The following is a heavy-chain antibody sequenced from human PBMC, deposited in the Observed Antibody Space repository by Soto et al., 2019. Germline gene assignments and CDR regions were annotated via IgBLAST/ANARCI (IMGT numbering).Heavy chain of an antibody. J-gene: IGHJ4*02. V-gene: IGHV3-33*01. Sequence: QVQLVESGGGVVQPGRSLRLSCAASGFTFSSYGMHWVRQAPGKGLEWVAVKWYDGSNKYYADSVKGRFTISRDNSKNPLYLQLNSVRAEDKSVDYCARCASGRVSPKDYWGQGTLVTVSS. CDR3: ARCASGRVSPKDY. CDR2: KWYDGSNK. CDR1: GFTFSSYG. D-gene: IGHD1-26*01.